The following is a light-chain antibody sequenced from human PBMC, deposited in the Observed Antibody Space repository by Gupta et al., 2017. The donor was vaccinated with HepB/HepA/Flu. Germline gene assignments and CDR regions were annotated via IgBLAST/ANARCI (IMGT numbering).Light chain of an antibody. CDR1: QNIRAY. CDR3: QRTDSTPWT. Sequence: DIQMTQSPPSLSASVGDRISITCRAGQNIRAYLNWYQQRPGKAPNLLIYGASNLQTGVPSRFSGSGSGTEFTLTISRLQPEDFATYFCQRTDSTPWTFGLGTKVDMK. J-gene: IGKJ1*01. V-gene: IGKV1-39*01. CDR2: GAS.